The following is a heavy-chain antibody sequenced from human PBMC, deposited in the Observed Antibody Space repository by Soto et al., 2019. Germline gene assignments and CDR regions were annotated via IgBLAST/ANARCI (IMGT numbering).Heavy chain of an antibody. CDR1: GGSISSYY. D-gene: IGHD6-6*01. CDR3: ARGAEYSNSYYYDGMDV. V-gene: IGHV4-59*06. CDR2: IYYSGST. Sequence: PSETLSLTCTVSGGSISSYYWSWIRQHPGKGLEWIGYIYYSGSTYYNPSLKSRVTISVDTSKNQFSLKLSSVTAADTAVYYCARGAEYSNSYYYDGMDVWGQGTTVTVSS. J-gene: IGHJ6*02.